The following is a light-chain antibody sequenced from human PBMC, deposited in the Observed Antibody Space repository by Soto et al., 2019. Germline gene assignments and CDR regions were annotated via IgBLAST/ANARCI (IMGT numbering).Light chain of an antibody. Sequence: QSALTQPASVSGSPGQSITISCTGTSSDVGGYNYVSWYQQHPGKAPKLMIYEGIKRPSGVSNRFSGSKSGNTASLTISGLQAEDEADYYCSSYTSSSTLVFGGGTQLTVL. J-gene: IGLJ2*01. CDR2: EGI. V-gene: IGLV2-14*01. CDR3: SSYTSSSTLV. CDR1: SSDVGGYNY.